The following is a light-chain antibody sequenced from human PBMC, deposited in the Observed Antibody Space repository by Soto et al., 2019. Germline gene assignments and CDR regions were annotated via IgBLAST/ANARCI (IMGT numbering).Light chain of an antibody. Sequence: QSALTQPPSVSAAPGQKVTISCSGSSSNIGGNSVSWYQQLPGTAPKLPIYDDNKRPSGIPDRFSGSKSDNTASLTISGLQAEDDADYYCCSYAGNSRVFGTGTKVTVL. CDR2: DDN. J-gene: IGLJ1*01. CDR1: SSNIGGNS. V-gene: IGLV1-51*01. CDR3: CSYAGNSRV.